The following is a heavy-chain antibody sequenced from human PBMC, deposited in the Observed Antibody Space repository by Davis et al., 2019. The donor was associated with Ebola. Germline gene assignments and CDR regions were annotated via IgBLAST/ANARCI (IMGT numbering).Heavy chain of an antibody. J-gene: IGHJ4*02. CDR3: ASTVPAGYFDWFAFDY. D-gene: IGHD3-9*01. CDR1: GFTFTGDW. V-gene: IGHV3-74*01. CDR2: INSDGSTT. Sequence: HTGGSLRLSCAASGFTFTGDWMHWVRQAPGKGLVWVSRINSDGSTTNYADSVKGRFTVSRDNAKNTLYLQMNSLRDEDTAVYYCASTVPAGYFDWFAFDYWGQGTLVTVSS.